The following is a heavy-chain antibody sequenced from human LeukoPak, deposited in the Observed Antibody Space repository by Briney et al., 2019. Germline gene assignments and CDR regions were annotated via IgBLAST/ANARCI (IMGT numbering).Heavy chain of an antibody. CDR1: HGSLSGHY. J-gene: IGHJ6*03. Sequence: PSETLSLTCTVSHGSLSGHYWSWIRQPPGRGLESIGFVSYSGSTNYNPSLKSRVTISVDTSKNQFSLKLSSVTAADTAVCYCARASGSSGHYYYYMDVWGKGTTVTVSS. CDR2: VSYSGST. D-gene: IGHD6-13*01. V-gene: IGHV4-59*11. CDR3: ARASGSSGHYYYYMDV.